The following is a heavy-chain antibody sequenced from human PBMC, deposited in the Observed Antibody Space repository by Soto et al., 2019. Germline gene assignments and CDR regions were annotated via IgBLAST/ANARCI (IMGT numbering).Heavy chain of an antibody. D-gene: IGHD3-16*02. J-gene: IGHJ4*02. CDR3: ARDRGYSDPIDY. CDR2: ISYDGSNK. Sequence: GGSLRLSCAASGFTFSSYAMHWVRQAPGKGLEWVAVISYDGSNKYYADSVKGRFTISKDNSKNTLYLQMNSLRAEDTAVYYCARDRGYSDPIDYWGQGTLVTVSS. V-gene: IGHV3-30-3*01. CDR1: GFTFSSYA.